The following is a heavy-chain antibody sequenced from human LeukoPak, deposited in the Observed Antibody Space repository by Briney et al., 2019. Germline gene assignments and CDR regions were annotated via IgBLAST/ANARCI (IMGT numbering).Heavy chain of an antibody. Sequence: PSETLSLTCTVSGGSISSYYWSWIRQPAGKGLEWIGRIYRTGSTNYNHSLRSRVTMSVDTSKNQFSLKLSSVTAADTALYYCARLISASSAGRGDFEIWGQGTMVIVSS. CDR3: ARLISASSAGRGDFEI. J-gene: IGHJ3*02. V-gene: IGHV4-4*07. D-gene: IGHD6-19*01. CDR2: IYRTGST. CDR1: GGSISSYY.